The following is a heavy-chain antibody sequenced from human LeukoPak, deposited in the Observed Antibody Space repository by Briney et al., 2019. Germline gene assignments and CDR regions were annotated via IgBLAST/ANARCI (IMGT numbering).Heavy chain of an antibody. V-gene: IGHV4-34*01. D-gene: IGHD3-10*01. J-gene: IGHJ4*02. CDR3: ASEGDYYGSGSYYPRWDY. CDR1: GGSFSGYY. CDR2: ISHSGST. Sequence: SETLSLTCAVYGGSFSGYYWSWIRQPPGKGLEWIGEISHSGSTNYNPSLKSRVTISVDTSKNQFSLKLSSVTAADTAVYYCASEGDYYGSGSYYPRWDYWGQGTLVTVSS.